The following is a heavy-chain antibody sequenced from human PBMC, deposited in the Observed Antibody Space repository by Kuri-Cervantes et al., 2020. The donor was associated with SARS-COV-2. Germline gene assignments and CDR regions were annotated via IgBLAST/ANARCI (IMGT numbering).Heavy chain of an antibody. Sequence: SETLSLTCTASGGSISSSSYYWGWIRQPPGKGLEWIGSIYYSGSTYYNPSLKSRVAISVDTSKNQFSLKLSSVTAADTAVYYCARRWFDFWSGYYIFDYWGQGTLVTVSS. V-gene: IGHV4-39*01. D-gene: IGHD3-3*01. CDR3: ARRWFDFWSGYYIFDY. J-gene: IGHJ4*02. CDR2: IYYSGST. CDR1: GGSISSSSYY.